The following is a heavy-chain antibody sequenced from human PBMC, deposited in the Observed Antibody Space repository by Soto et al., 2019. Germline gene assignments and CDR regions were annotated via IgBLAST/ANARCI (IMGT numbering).Heavy chain of an antibody. J-gene: IGHJ3*02. CDR1: GYSFTSYW. V-gene: IGHV5-51*01. CDR3: ARQADLRGGRNDAFDI. CDR2: IYPGDSDT. D-gene: IGHD3-10*01. Sequence: GESLKISCKGSGYSFTSYWIGWVRQMPGKGLEWMGIIYPGDSDTRYSPSFQGQVTISADKSISTAYLQWSSLKASDTAMYYCARQADLRGGRNDAFDIWGQGTMVTVSS.